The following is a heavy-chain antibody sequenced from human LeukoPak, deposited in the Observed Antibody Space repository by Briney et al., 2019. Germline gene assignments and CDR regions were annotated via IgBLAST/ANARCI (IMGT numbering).Heavy chain of an antibody. J-gene: IGHJ4*02. CDR1: GGSFSGYY. Sequence: SETLSLTCAVYGGSFSGYYWSWIRQPPGKGLEWIGEINHSGSTNYNPSLKSRVTISVDTSKNRFSLKLSSVTAADTAVYYCARVQKVWRKYYYDSSGYYDYWGQGTLVTVPS. D-gene: IGHD3-22*01. CDR3: ARVQKVWRKYYYDSSGYYDY. CDR2: INHSGST. V-gene: IGHV4-34*01.